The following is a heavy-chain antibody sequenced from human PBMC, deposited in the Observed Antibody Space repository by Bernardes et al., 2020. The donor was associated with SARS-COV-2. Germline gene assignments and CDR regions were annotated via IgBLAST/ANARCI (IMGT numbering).Heavy chain of an antibody. D-gene: IGHD3-10*01. CDR3: AKGAVSGETYYYGSGSYRRGYFDY. V-gene: IGHV3-23*01. CDR2: ISGSGGST. Sequence: GGSLRLSRAASGLTVSSSYMSWVRQAPGKGLEWVSAISGSGGSTYYADSVKGRFTISRDNSKNTLYLQMNSLRAEDTAVYYCAKGAVSGETYYYGSGSYRRGYFDYWGQGTLVTVSS. CDR1: GLTVSSSY. J-gene: IGHJ4*02.